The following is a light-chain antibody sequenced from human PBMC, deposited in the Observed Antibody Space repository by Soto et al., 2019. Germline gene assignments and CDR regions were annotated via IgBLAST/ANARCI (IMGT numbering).Light chain of an antibody. CDR1: QSVSSKY. CDR2: GAS. V-gene: IGKV3-20*01. CDR3: QEYGSSLFT. J-gene: IGKJ3*01. Sequence: DSVLTQSPGTLSLSPGERATLSCRASQSVSSKYLAWYQQKPGQAPRVLIYGASIRATGIPERFSGGGSGTDFTLIITRLEPEDFAVYYCQEYGSSLFTFGPVTKVYIK.